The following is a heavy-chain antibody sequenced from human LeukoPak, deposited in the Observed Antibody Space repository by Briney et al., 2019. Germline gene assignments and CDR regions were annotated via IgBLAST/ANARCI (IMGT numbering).Heavy chain of an antibody. Sequence: ASVKVSCKASGYTFTGYYMHWVRQAPGQGLGWMGWINPNSGGTNYAQKFQGWVTMTRDTSISTAYMELSRLRSDDTAVYYCARAAGNYDFWSGYNNWFDPWGQGTLVTVSS. CDR2: INPNSGGT. D-gene: IGHD3-3*01. CDR1: GYTFTGYY. CDR3: ARAAGNYDFWSGYNNWFDP. J-gene: IGHJ5*02. V-gene: IGHV1-2*04.